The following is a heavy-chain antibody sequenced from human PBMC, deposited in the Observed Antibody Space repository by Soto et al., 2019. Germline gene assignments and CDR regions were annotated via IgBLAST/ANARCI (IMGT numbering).Heavy chain of an antibody. CDR1: GGSISSSSYY. Sequence: SETLSLTCTVSGGSISSSSYYWGWIRQPPGKGLEWIGSIYYSGSTYYNPSLKSRVTISVDTSKNQFSLKLSSVTAADTAVYYCASQMVRGVINYWGQGTLVTVS. CDR3: ASQMVRGVINY. J-gene: IGHJ4*02. CDR2: IYYSGST. D-gene: IGHD3-10*01. V-gene: IGHV4-39*07.